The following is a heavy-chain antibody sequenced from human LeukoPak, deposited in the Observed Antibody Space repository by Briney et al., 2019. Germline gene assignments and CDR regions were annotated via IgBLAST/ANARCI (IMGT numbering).Heavy chain of an antibody. Sequence: SETLSLTCTVSGVSISSSSYYWGWIRQPPGKGLEWIGSIYYSGSTYYNPSLKSRVTISVDTSKNQFSLKLSSVTAADTAVYYCARMWWPIHLGNVDYWGQGTLVTVSS. D-gene: IGHD2-21*01. J-gene: IGHJ4*02. V-gene: IGHV4-39*07. CDR3: ARMWWPIHLGNVDY. CDR1: GVSISSSSYY. CDR2: IYYSGST.